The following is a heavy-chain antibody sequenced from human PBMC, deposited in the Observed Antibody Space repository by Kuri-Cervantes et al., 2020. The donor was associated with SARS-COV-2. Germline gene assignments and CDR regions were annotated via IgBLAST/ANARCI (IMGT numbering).Heavy chain of an antibody. CDR1: GFTFSSYG. J-gene: IGHJ3*02. CDR2: IRYDGSNK. D-gene: IGHD5-24*01. CDR3: ARARAGGYNDAFDI. V-gene: IGHV3-30*02. Sequence: GESLKISCAASGFTFSSYGMHWVRQAPGKGLEWVAFIRYDGSNKYYADSVKGRFTISRDNSKNTLYLQMNSLRAEDTAVYYCARARAGGYNDAFDIWGQGTMVTVSS.